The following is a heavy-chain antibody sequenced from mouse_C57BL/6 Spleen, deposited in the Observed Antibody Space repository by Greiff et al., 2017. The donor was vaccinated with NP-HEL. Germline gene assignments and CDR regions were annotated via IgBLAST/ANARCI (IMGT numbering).Heavy chain of an antibody. D-gene: IGHD1-1*01. CDR3: ARRGYYGSSFRYFDV. CDR2: IYPGSGST. Sequence: QVQLQQPGAELVKPGASVKMSCKASGYTFTSYWITWVKQRPRQGLAWIGDIYPGSGSTNYNEKLKSKATLTVDTSSSTAYMQLSSLTAEDAAVYYCARRGYYGSSFRYFDVWGTGTTVTVSS. CDR1: GYTFTSYW. J-gene: IGHJ1*03. V-gene: IGHV1-55*01.